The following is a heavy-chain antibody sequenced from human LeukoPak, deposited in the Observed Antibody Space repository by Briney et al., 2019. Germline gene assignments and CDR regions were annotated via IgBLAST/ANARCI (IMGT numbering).Heavy chain of an antibody. CDR2: IGTAGDT. V-gene: IGHV3-13*01. CDR1: GFTFSSYD. CDR3: ARVLTVRSGGYDAFDI. D-gene: IGHD6-25*01. Sequence: GGSLRLSCAASGFTFSSYDMHWVRQATGKGLEWVSAIGTAGDTYYPGSVKGRFTISRENAKNSLYLHMNSLRVGDTAVYYCARVLTVRSGGYDAFDIWGQGTMVTVSS. J-gene: IGHJ3*02.